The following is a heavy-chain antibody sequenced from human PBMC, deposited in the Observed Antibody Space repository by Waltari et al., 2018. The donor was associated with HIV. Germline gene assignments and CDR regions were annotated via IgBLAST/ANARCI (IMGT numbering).Heavy chain of an antibody. Sequence: EVQLVESGGGLVQPGGSLRLSCSASGFTFSNYAMHWVRQAPGKGLEYVSVISSNGGSTYYADSVKGRFTISRDNSKNTLYLQMSSLRPEDTAVYYCVKDMGPTVSSYWGQGTLVTVSS. CDR2: ISSNGGST. CDR3: VKDMGPTVSSY. D-gene: IGHD4-17*01. V-gene: IGHV3-64D*06. J-gene: IGHJ4*02. CDR1: GFTFSNYA.